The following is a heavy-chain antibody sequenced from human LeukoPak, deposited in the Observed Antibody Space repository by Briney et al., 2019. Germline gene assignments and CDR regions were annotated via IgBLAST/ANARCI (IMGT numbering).Heavy chain of an antibody. D-gene: IGHD2-8*02. J-gene: IGHJ4*02. CDR3: ARGIVLTGYASFDY. Sequence: SETLSLTCAVYGGSFRGYYWTWIRQTPGKGLEWIGEANHNGGTNYSPSLKSRITISVDTSKNQFSLKLNSVTAADTAVYFCARGIVLTGYASFDYWSQGTPVTVSS. CDR2: ANHNGGT. V-gene: IGHV4-34*01. CDR1: GGSFRGYY.